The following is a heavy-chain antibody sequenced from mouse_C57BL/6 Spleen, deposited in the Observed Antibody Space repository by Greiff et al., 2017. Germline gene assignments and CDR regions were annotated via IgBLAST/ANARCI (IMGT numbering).Heavy chain of an antibody. D-gene: IGHD2-4*01. CDR2: IYPGDGDT. CDR1: GYAFSSSW. V-gene: IGHV1-82*01. CDR3: AREGYDYGYAMDY. J-gene: IGHJ4*01. Sequence: VKLEESGPELVKPGASVKFSCKASGYAFSSSWMNWVKQRPGKGLEWIGRIYPGDGDTNYNGKFKGKATLTADKSSSTAYMQLSSLTSEDSAVYFGAREGYDYGYAMDYWGQGTSVTVSS.